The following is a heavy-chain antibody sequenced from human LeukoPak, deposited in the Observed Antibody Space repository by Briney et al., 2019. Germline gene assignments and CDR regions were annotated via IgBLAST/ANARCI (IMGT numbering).Heavy chain of an antibody. V-gene: IGHV4-61*08. CDR3: AGRVTQPVRGFGMDV. Sequence: SETLSLTCTVSGGSISSGGYYWSWIRQPPGKGLEWIGYIYYSGSTNYNPSLKSRVTISVDTSKNQFSLKLSSVTAADTAVYYCAGRVTQPVRGFGMDVWGQGTTVTVSS. J-gene: IGHJ6*02. CDR2: IYYSGST. D-gene: IGHD5-18*01. CDR1: GGSISSGGYY.